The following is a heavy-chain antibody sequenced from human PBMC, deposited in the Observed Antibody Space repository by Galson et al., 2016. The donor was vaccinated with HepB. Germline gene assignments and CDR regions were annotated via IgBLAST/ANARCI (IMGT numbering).Heavy chain of an antibody. CDR2: INTNTGKS. CDR1: GYSVTTYA. V-gene: IGHV7-4-1*02. D-gene: IGHD2-2*01. Sequence: SVKVSCKASGYSVTTYAMNWVRQAPGQGLEWMGWINTNTGKSTYAQAFTGRFVFSLDTSFSTAYLQISGLKAEDTAVYYCARDMGYCSSTSCYVTAFDMWGQGTMITVSA. CDR3: ARDMGYCSSTSCYVTAFDM. J-gene: IGHJ3*02.